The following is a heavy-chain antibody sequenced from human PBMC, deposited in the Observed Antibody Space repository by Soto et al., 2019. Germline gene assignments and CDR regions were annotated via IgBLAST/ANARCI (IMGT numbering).Heavy chain of an antibody. D-gene: IGHD4-17*01. CDR3: ARGSDDYGDYDGMSFDY. Sequence: QLQLQESGSGLMKPSQTLSLTCAVSGGSISSGGYSWSWIRQPPGKGLEWIGYIYHSGSTYYNPSPKSRVTISVDRSKNQFSLKLSSVTAADTAVYYCARGSDDYGDYDGMSFDYWGQGTLVTVSS. CDR1: GGSISSGGYS. V-gene: IGHV4-30-2*01. J-gene: IGHJ4*02. CDR2: IYHSGST.